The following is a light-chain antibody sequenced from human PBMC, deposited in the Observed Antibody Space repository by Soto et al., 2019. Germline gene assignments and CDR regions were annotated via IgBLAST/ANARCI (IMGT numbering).Light chain of an antibody. Sequence: QSALTPPASVSGSPGQSITISCTGTSSDVGNYNYVSWYQQYPGRVPKLLIYMVSNRPSGASNRFSGSKSGNMASLPISGLQAEYDADYFFFFHRPGTHHVF. V-gene: IGLV2-14*01. CDR2: MVS. J-gene: IGLJ1*01. CDR1: SSDVGNYNY. CDR3: FFHRPGTHHV.